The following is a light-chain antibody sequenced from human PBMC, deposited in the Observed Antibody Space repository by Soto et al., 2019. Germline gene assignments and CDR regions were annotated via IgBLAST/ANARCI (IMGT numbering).Light chain of an antibody. J-gene: IGKJ1*01. CDR3: QQCGSSLPWT. Sequence: EIVLTQSPGTLSLSPGDRATLSCRASQIISSAYLAWYQQRPGQATRLLIYASSSRATGIPDRFSGSGSGTDFTLTISRLEPEDFAVYYCQQCGSSLPWTFGQGTKVEMK. CDR2: ASS. CDR1: QIISSAY. V-gene: IGKV3-20*01.